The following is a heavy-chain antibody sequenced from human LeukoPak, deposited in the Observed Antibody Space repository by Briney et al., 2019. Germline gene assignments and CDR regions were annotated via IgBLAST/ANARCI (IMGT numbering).Heavy chain of an antibody. V-gene: IGHV4-59*08. CDR2: IHYSGST. D-gene: IGHD6-13*01. CDR1: GGSISGYY. J-gene: IGHJ4*02. Sequence: SETLSLTCTVSGGSISGYYWSWIRQPPGKGLEWIGYIHYSGSTNYNPSLKSRVTVSVDTSNNQCSLKLTSVTAADTAVYYCARVSSSWNPYYFDYWAREPWSPSPQ. CDR3: ARVSSSWNPYYFDY.